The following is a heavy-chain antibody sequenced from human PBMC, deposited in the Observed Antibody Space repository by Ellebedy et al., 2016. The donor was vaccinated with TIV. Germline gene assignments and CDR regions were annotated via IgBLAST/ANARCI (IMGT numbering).Heavy chain of an antibody. CDR3: ARWRTSGAGDFDY. CDR1: GDSISNGGYY. V-gene: IGHV4-31*03. D-gene: IGHD3-10*01. J-gene: IGHJ4*02. Sequence: MPSETLSLTCTVSGDSISNGGYYWSWIRQQPGKGLEWIGYIYYSGTTSYNPSLKSRVSISLHMSENQFSLNLSFVTAADTAVYYCARWRTSGAGDFDYWGQGILVTVSS. CDR2: IYYSGTT.